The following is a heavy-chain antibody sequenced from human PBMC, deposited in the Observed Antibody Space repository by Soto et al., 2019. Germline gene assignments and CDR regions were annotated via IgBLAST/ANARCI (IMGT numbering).Heavy chain of an antibody. CDR3: ASPGGYGAFDI. D-gene: IGHD3-22*01. CDR1: GGTFNNHP. J-gene: IGHJ3*02. CDR2: IIPIFGAP. V-gene: IGHV1-69*05. Sequence: SVKVSCKASGGTFNNHPISWVRQAPGQGLEWMGGIIPIFGAPSYAQKFQGRVTMTRNTSISTAYMELSRLRSEDTAVYYCASPGGYGAFDIWGQGTMVTVSS.